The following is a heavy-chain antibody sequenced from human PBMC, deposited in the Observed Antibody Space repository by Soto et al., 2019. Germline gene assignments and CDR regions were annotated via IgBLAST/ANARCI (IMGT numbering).Heavy chain of an antibody. J-gene: IGHJ6*02. CDR3: ARELWFGELSHGMDV. CDR2: IYYSGST. Sequence: QVQLQESGPGLVKPSQTLSRTCTVSGGSISSGGYYWSWIRQHPGKGLEWIGYIYYSGSTYYNPSLKSRVTISVDTSKNQFSLKLSSVTAADTAVYYCARELWFGELSHGMDVWGQGTTVTVSS. D-gene: IGHD3-10*01. V-gene: IGHV4-31*03. CDR1: GGSISSGGYY.